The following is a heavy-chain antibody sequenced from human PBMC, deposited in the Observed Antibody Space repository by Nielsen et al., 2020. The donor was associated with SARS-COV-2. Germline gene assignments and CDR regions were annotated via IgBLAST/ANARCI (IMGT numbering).Heavy chain of an antibody. Sequence: ASVKVSCKASGYTFTGYYMHWVRQAPGQGLEWMGIINPSSASTDYAQKFQGRVAMTRDTSTSTVYMELSSLRSEDTAVYYCARDSYYDSSGYFWPWGQGTLVTVSS. CDR1: GYTFTGYY. CDR2: INPSSAST. D-gene: IGHD3-22*01. CDR3: ARDSYYDSSGYFWP. J-gene: IGHJ4*02. V-gene: IGHV1-46*01.